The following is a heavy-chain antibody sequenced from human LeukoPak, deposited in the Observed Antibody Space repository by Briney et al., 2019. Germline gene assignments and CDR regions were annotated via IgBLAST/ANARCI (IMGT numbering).Heavy chain of an antibody. V-gene: IGHV3-21*01. D-gene: IGHD3-3*01. CDR1: GFTFSSYS. CDR2: ISSSSSYI. CDR3: ARDNRITMTPGWFDP. Sequence: GGSLRLSCAASGFTFSSYSMNWVRQAPGKGLEWVSSISSSSSYIYYAGSVKGRFTISRDNAKNSLYLQMNSLRAEDTAVYYCARDNRITMTPGWFDPWGQGTLVTVSS. J-gene: IGHJ5*02.